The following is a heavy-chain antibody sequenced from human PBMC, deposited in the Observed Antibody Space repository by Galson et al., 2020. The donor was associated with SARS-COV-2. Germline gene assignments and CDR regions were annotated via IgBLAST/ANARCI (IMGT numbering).Heavy chain of an antibody. CDR3: AGSHKNFWYNFDN. CDR2: ISPSSDYT. CDR1: GLIFSDYY. D-gene: IGHD6-13*01. J-gene: IGHJ4*02. V-gene: IGHV3-11*03. Sequence: GSLRLSCIASGLIFSDYYMTWIRQAPGKGLEWISYISPSSDYTNYADSVRGRFTISRDNTKTSLFLHMDSLRAEDTAVYYCAGSHKNFWYNFDNWGQGALVTVSS.